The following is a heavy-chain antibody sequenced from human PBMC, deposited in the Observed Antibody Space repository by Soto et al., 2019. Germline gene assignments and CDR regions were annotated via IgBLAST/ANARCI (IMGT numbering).Heavy chain of an antibody. V-gene: IGHV3-33*01. J-gene: IGHJ4*02. Sequence: GGCLRPSCAPSGFSLSSYGMHWVRQAPEKGMEWEAAIWYEGSNKYYTDYMKGRFTISRYNSKNTLYLQMNSLRAEDTAVYFCARERVYSGSSAPPPFDYWGQGTLVTVSS. D-gene: IGHD1-26*01. CDR3: ARERVYSGSSAPPPFDY. CDR2: IWYEGSNK. CDR1: GFSLSSYG.